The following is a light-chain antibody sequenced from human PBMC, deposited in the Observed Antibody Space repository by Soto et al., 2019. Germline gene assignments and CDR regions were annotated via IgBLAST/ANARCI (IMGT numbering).Light chain of an antibody. CDR2: DVS. CDR1: SSDVGGYNY. CDR3: SSYSGSIDLSI. J-gene: IGLJ2*01. V-gene: IGLV2-14*01. Sequence: QSVLTQSPSASVSGSPGQSITISCTGTSSDVGGYNYVSWYQHHPGRAPKLIIYDVSNRPSGVSIRFSGSKSGNTASLSISGLQADDEADYYCSSYSGSIDLSIFGEGTKLTVL.